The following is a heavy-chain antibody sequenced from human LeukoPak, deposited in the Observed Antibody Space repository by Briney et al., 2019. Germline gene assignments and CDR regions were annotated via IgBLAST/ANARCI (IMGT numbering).Heavy chain of an antibody. CDR3: ARGIIVSVGMDY. CDR2: IDTEGSST. J-gene: IGHJ4*02. Sequence: GGTLRLSCAASGFTFSNYWMHWVRQAPGKGLVWVARIDTEGSSTLYADSVKGRFTISRDNAKNTVYLQVNSLRAEDTAVYYCARGIIVSVGMDYWGQGTLLTVSS. V-gene: IGHV3-74*01. D-gene: IGHD5/OR15-5a*01. CDR1: GFTFSNYW.